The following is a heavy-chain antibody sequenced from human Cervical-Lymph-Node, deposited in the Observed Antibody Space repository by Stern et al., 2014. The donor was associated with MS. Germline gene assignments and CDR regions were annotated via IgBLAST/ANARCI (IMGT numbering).Heavy chain of an antibody. D-gene: IGHD2-15*01. CDR3: ARGIWSFDL. V-gene: IGHV5-51*01. J-gene: IGHJ5*02. CDR1: GYTFTTYW. Sequence: EVQLVESGAEVKKPGESLAISCECSGYTFTTYWIGWVRQVPGKGLEWMGGIYPGDSDTTYNPSIEGQVTISADKSSSTASLQWSSLKASDTAVYYCARGIWSFDLWGQGTLVTVSS. CDR2: IYPGDSDT.